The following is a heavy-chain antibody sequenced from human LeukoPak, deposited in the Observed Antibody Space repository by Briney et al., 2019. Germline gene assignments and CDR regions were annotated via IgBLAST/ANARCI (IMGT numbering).Heavy chain of an antibody. Sequence: GGSLRLSCAASGFNFINYAMTWVRQAPGKGLRWVSSIIASGDTTYYTDSVKGQFTISRDNSKNTLYLQMNSLRVDDTAVYYCARVDGLVSADYCGQGTLVTVSA. V-gene: IGHV3-23*01. J-gene: IGHJ4*02. CDR3: ARVDGLVSADY. CDR2: IIASGDTT. CDR1: GFNFINYA. D-gene: IGHD3-9*01.